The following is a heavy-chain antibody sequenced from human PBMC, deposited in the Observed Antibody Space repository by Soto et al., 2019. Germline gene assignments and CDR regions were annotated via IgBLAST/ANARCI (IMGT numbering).Heavy chain of an antibody. D-gene: IGHD4-4*01. V-gene: IGHV1-69*01. CDR2: IIPILDTT. Sequence: QVQVVQSGAEVKKPGSSVRVSCKASGGTSSSYAINWMRQAPGQGLEWMGGIIPILDTTDYAQKFQGRVTFTADESTSTVYMELSSLTSEDTAAYYCASGGTTVNRRFDFWGQGTLVTVSS. CDR1: GGTSSSYA. CDR3: ASGGTTVNRRFDF. J-gene: IGHJ4*02.